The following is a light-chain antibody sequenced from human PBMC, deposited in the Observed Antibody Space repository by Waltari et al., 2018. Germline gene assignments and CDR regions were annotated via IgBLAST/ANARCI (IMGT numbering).Light chain of an antibody. CDR3: SSFPGTKNWV. V-gene: IGLV2-8*01. CDR2: EVT. J-gene: IGLJ3*02. Sequence: QSALTQPPSASGSPGQSVTISCTGTSCDVGGYNFVSWYQQRPGKAPKLMIFEVTNRPSGVPDRFSGSKSGNTASLTVSGLQAEDEADYYCSSFPGTKNWVFGGGTKLTVL. CDR1: SCDVGGYNF.